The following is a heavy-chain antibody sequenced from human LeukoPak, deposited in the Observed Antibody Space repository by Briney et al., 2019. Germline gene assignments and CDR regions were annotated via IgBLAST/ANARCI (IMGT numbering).Heavy chain of an antibody. CDR1: GYTFTSYY. V-gene: IGHV1-46*03. CDR2: INPSGGST. CDR3: ARDGDYDFWSGYPLNWFDP. J-gene: IGHJ5*02. Sequence: ASVTVSCKASGYTFTSYYMHWVRQAPGQGLEWMGIINPSGGSTSYAQKFQGRVTMTRDTSTSTVYMELSSLRSEDTAVYYCARDGDYDFWSGYPLNWFDPWGQGTLVTVSS. D-gene: IGHD3-3*01.